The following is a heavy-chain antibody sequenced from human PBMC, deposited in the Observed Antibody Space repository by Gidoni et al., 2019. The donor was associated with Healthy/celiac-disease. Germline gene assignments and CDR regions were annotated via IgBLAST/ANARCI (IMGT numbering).Heavy chain of an antibody. CDR1: GFTFSSYS. Sequence: EVQLVESGGGLVKPGGSLRLSCAASGFTFSSYSMNWVRQAPGKGLEWVSSISSSSSYIYYADSVKGRFTISRDNAKNSLYLQMNSLRAEDTAVYYCARGIAVAGNHYYGMDVWGQGTTVTVSS. J-gene: IGHJ6*02. CDR3: ARGIAVAGNHYYGMDV. D-gene: IGHD6-19*01. V-gene: IGHV3-21*01. CDR2: ISSSSSYI.